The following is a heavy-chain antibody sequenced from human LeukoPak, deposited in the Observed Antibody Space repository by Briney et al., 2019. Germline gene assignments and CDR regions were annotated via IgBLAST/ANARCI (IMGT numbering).Heavy chain of an antibody. D-gene: IGHD2-21*02. CDR1: GFTFSSYS. Sequence: GGSLRLSCAASGFTFSSYSMNWVRQAPGKGLEWVSSISSSSSYIYYADSVKGRFTISRDNAKNSLYLQMNSLRAEDTAVYYCAREPYCGGDCPFDCWGQGTLVTVSS. CDR2: ISSSSSYI. V-gene: IGHV3-21*01. J-gene: IGHJ4*02. CDR3: AREPYCGGDCPFDC.